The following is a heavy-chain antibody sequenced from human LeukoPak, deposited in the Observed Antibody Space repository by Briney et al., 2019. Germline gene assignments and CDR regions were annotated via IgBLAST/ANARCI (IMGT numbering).Heavy chain of an antibody. CDR2: ISGSGGST. J-gene: IGHJ4*02. V-gene: IGHV3-23*01. Sequence: GGSLRLSCAASGFTFSSYAMSWVRQAPGKGLEWVSAISGSGGSTYYADSVKGRFTISRDNSKNTLYLQMNSLRAEDTAVYYCARNRVVWGSPVLFYWGQGTLVTVSS. CDR1: GFTFSSYA. D-gene: IGHD3-16*01. CDR3: ARNRVVWGSPVLFY.